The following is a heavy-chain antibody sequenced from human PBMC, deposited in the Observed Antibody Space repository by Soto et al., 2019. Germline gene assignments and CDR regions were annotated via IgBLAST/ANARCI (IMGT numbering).Heavy chain of an antibody. Sequence: QVHLQESGPRLVEPSETLSLTCTVSGDSIRNSGHYWGWVRQPPGKGLEWIGSVYYSGTSYRKPSLNSRLIMSVDTSKNQFSLKLTSVTAADTAIYYCARPATVAPPDAFQVWSQGTLVTVSS. CDR1: GDSIRNSGHY. CDR3: ARPATVAPPDAFQV. J-gene: IGHJ3*01. D-gene: IGHD6-19*01. V-gene: IGHV4-39*01. CDR2: VYYSGTS.